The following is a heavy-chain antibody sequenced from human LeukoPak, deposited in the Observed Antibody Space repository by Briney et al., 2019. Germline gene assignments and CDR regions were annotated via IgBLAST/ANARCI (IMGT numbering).Heavy chain of an antibody. CDR2: IPYDGSNK. J-gene: IGHJ4*02. Sequence: PGGSLRLSCAASGFTFSSYAMHWVRQAPGKGLEWVAVIPYDGSNKYYADSVKGRFTISRDSSKNTLYLQMNSLRAEDTAVYYCAKRGSGYQYFDYWGQGTLVTVSS. CDR1: GFTFSSYA. CDR3: AKRGSGYQYFDY. D-gene: IGHD3-22*01. V-gene: IGHV3-30-3*02.